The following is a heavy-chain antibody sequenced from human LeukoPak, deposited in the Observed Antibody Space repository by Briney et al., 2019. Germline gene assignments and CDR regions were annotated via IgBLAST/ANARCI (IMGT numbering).Heavy chain of an antibody. CDR3: ARGVLLWFGDSRQALDV. J-gene: IGHJ6*04. V-gene: IGHV1-46*01. D-gene: IGHD3-10*01. CDR2: INPNGGTT. Sequence: GASVKVSCKASGYTFTSYYVHWVRQAPGQGLEWMGIINPNGGTTSYAQKFQGRVTMTRDMSTSSVYMELSSLRSEDTAVYYCARGVLLWFGDSRQALDVWGKGTTVTVSS. CDR1: GYTFTSYY.